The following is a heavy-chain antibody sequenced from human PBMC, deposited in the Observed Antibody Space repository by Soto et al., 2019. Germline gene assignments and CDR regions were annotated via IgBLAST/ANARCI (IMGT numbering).Heavy chain of an antibody. CDR2: IKQDGSEK. D-gene: IGHD5-18*01. V-gene: IGHV3-7*01. J-gene: IGHJ4*02. Sequence: PGGSLRLSCAGSGFAFSSYWMSWVRQAPGKGLEWVANIKQDGSEKYYVDSVKGRFTIPRDNPKNTLYLQMNSLKAEDTAVYYCARDSTPSTLYSYGPFDYWGQGTLVTVSS. CDR1: GFAFSSYW. CDR3: ARDSTPSTLYSYGPFDY.